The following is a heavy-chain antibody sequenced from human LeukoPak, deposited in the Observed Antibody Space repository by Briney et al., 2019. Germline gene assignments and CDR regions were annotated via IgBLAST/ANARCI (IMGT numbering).Heavy chain of an antibody. J-gene: IGHJ6*03. CDR3: ARDSRSSSSLYYMDV. D-gene: IGHD6-6*01. V-gene: IGHV3-11*04. Sequence: PGGSLRLSCAASGFPFSDYYMSWIRQAPAKGLEWVSYISGGAATIFYADAVRGRFPIFRDNAQNSVYLQMNILRAGDTAVYYCARDSRSSSSLYYMDVWGEGSTVTVSS. CDR2: ISGGAATI. CDR1: GFPFSDYY.